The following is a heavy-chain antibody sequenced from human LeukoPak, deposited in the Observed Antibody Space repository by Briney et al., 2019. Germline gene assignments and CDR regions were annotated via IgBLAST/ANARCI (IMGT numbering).Heavy chain of an antibody. J-gene: IGHJ4*02. Sequence: GGSLRLSCAASGFTFSSYGMHWVRQAPGKGLEWVAFIRYDGSNKYYADSVKGRFTISRDNSRNTLYLQMNSLRAEDTAVYYCAKDEQALELPPYYFDYWGQGTLVTVSS. D-gene: IGHD1-7*01. V-gene: IGHV3-30*02. CDR3: AKDEQALELPPYYFDY. CDR1: GFTFSSYG. CDR2: IRYDGSNK.